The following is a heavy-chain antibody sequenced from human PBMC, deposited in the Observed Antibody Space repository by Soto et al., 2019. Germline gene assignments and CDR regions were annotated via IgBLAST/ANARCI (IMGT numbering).Heavy chain of an antibody. CDR1: GGSISSYY. J-gene: IGHJ4*02. CDR2: IYTSGST. CDR3: ARGSDGDYYFDN. V-gene: IGHV4-4*07. Sequence: PSETLSLTCTVSGGSISSYYWSWIRQPAGKGLERIGRIYTSGSTSYNPSLKSRVTMSVDTSKNQFSLTLTSVTAADTAVYYCARGSDGDYYFDNWCPGTLVTVSS.